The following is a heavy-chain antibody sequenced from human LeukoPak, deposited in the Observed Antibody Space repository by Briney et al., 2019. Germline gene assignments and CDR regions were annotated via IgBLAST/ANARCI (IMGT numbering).Heavy chain of an antibody. CDR1: GGAISSGSYY. CDR2: IYTSGSS. Sequence: SETLSLTGTVSGGAISSGSYYLSWIRQPAGKGLEWIGHIYTSGSSKYNPSLKSRVTISVDTSKNQFSLKLSSVTAADTAVYYCARGYSSTTHDWGQGILVTVSS. CDR3: ARGYSSTTHD. J-gene: IGHJ4*02. D-gene: IGHD6-13*01. V-gene: IGHV4-61*09.